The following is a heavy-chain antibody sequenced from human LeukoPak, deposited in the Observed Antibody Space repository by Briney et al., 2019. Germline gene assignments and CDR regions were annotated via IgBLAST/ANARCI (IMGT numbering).Heavy chain of an antibody. J-gene: IGHJ4*02. CDR2: ISSSSSYI. CDR1: GFTFSSYS. CDR3: ARDGVGGYSYGYAFDY. V-gene: IGHV3-21*01. D-gene: IGHD5-18*01. Sequence: GASLRLSCAASGFTFSSYSMNWVRQAPGKGLEWVSSISSSSSYIYYADSVKGRFTISRDNAKNSLYLQMNSLRAEDTAVYYCARDGVGGYSYGYAFDYWGQGTLVTVSS.